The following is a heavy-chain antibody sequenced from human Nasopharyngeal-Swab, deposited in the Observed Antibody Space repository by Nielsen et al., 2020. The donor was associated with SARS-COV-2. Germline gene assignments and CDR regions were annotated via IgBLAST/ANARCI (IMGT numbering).Heavy chain of an antibody. CDR3: ARDPLGTNYFDY. Sequence: WVRKAPGQGLEWMGGSIPIFGTANYAQKFQGRVTITADESTSTAYMELRSLRSEDTAVYYCARDPLGTNYFDYWGQGTLVTVSS. D-gene: IGHD3/OR15-3a*01. J-gene: IGHJ4*02. CDR2: SIPIFGTA. V-gene: IGHV1-69*01.